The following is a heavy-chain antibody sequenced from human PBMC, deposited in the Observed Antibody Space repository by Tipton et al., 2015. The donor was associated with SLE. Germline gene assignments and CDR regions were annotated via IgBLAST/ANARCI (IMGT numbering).Heavy chain of an antibody. CDR3: ARQQRRAFDM. Sequence: LSLTCTVSGGSISSSSYYWGWSRQPPGKGLESIGSIYYFGSTYYNPSLKSRVTISVDTSKNQFSLKLSSVTAADTAVYYCARQQRRAFDMWGQGTAVTVSS. CDR1: GGSISSSSYY. V-gene: IGHV4-39*01. CDR2: IYYFGST. J-gene: IGHJ3*02. D-gene: IGHD5-18*01.